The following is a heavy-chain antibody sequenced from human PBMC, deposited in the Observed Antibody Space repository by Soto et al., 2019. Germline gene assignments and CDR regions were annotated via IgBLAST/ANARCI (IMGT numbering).Heavy chain of an antibody. CDR3: ARGEFSRVYCFTGWALDI. D-gene: IGHD2-2*01. V-gene: IGHV4-34*01. CDR2: ISNSGTT. J-gene: IGHJ3*02. Sequence: SETLSLTCADYGGSFSGYYWTWIRQPPGKGLEWIGEISNSGTTNYKPSLKSRVTISADPSKKQFSLNLTSVTAADSGVYYCARGEFSRVYCFTGWALDIWGQGTVVTVSS. CDR1: GGSFSGYY.